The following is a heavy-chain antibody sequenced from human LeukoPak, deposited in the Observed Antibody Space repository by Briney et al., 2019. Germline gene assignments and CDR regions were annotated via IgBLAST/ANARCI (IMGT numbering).Heavy chain of an antibody. Sequence: ASVKVSCKASGYTFTSYDINWVRQAAGQGLEWMGWMNPNSGNTGYAQKFQGRVTMTRNTSISTAYMELSSLRSDDTAVYYCARVDYDTSGYYSRWFDPWGQGTLVTVSS. V-gene: IGHV1-8*01. CDR2: MNPNSGNT. CDR3: ARVDYDTSGYYSRWFDP. CDR1: GYTFTSYD. D-gene: IGHD3-22*01. J-gene: IGHJ5*02.